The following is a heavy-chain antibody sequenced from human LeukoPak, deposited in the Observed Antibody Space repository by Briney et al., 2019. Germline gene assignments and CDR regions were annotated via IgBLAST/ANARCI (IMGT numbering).Heavy chain of an antibody. Sequence: GGSLRLSCAASGFTFDDYAMHWVRQAPGKGLEWVSCISWNSGSIGYADSVKGRFTISRDNAKNSLYLQMNSLRAEDTALYYCAKDLYYDFWSGYSNSLFDYWGQGTLVTVSS. D-gene: IGHD3-3*01. V-gene: IGHV3-9*01. CDR3: AKDLYYDFWSGYSNSLFDY. J-gene: IGHJ4*02. CDR2: ISWNSGSI. CDR1: GFTFDDYA.